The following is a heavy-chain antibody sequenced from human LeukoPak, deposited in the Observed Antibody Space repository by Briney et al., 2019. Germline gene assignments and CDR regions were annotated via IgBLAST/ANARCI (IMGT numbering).Heavy chain of an antibody. CDR3: AKERGGQDWDFDL. J-gene: IGHJ2*01. V-gene: IGHV3-33*06. CDR2: IWDDGSNK. CDR1: GLNFNDYD. D-gene: IGHD3-10*01. Sequence: GGSLRLSCAASGLNFNDYDMDWVRQAPGKGLEWVAVIWDDGSNKYYGESVKGRFTISRDISKNMLYLQMNSLRVEDTAVYYCAKERGGQDWDFDLWGRGTLVTVSS.